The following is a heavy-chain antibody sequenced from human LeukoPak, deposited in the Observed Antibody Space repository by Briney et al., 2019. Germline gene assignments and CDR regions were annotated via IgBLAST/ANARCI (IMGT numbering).Heavy chain of an antibody. CDR3: AKNLLGSEAFSWYFDL. D-gene: IGHD1-26*01. V-gene: IGHV3-23*01. CDR2: ISASGGGT. CDR1: GFTFSSDG. Sequence: GGSLRLSCAASGFTFSSDGMTWVRQAPGKGLEWVSSISASGGGTVYADSVKGRVTISRDNSKNTLYLQMHSLRAEDTAVYSCAKNLLGSEAFSWYFDLWGRGTLVTVSS. J-gene: IGHJ2*01.